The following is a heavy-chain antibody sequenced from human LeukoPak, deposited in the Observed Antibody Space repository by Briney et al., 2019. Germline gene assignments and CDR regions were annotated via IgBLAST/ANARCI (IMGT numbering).Heavy chain of an antibody. J-gene: IGHJ5*02. CDR3: TKYYYDTSGYSNWFDP. CDR1: GGSVSSSTYY. D-gene: IGHD3-22*01. CDR2: VHYSGST. Sequence: SETLSLTCTVSGGSVSSSTYYWSWIRQHPGKGLEWIGYVHYSGSTYYNPSLKSRVTISVDTSKNQFSLRLSSVTASDTAVYYCTKYYYDTSGYSNWFDPWGQVTLVTVSS. V-gene: IGHV4-31*03.